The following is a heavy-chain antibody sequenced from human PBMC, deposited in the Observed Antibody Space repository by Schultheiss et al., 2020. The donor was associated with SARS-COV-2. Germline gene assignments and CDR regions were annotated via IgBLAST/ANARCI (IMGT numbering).Heavy chain of an antibody. CDR3: AKERVGAPQRTKYYYYYYGMDV. Sequence: GGSLRLSCAASGFTFSSYGMHWVRQAPGKGLEWVAVISYDGSNKYYADSVKGRFTISRDNSKNTLYLQMNSLRAEDTAVYYCAKERVGAPQRTKYYYYYYGMDVWGQGTTVTVSS. CDR1: GFTFSSYG. V-gene: IGHV3-30*18. J-gene: IGHJ6*02. D-gene: IGHD1-26*01. CDR2: ISYDGSNK.